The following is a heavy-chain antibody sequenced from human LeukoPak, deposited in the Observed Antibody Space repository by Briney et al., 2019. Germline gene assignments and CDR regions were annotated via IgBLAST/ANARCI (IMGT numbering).Heavy chain of an antibody. CDR2: ISSSSSYI. CDR1: GFTFSSYS. D-gene: IGHD3-10*01. CDR3: APGAMVRGASS. V-gene: IGHV3-21*01. J-gene: IGHJ5*02. Sequence: GRSLRLSCAASGFTFSSYSMNWVRQAPGKGLEWVSSISSSSSYIYYADSVKGRFTISRDNAKNSLYLQMNSLRAEDTAVYYCAPGAMVRGASSWGQGTLVTVSS.